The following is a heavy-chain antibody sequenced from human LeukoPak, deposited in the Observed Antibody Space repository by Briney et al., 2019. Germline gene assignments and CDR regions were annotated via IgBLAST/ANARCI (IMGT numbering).Heavy chain of an antibody. CDR2: IHTSGST. J-gene: IGHJ3*02. CDR1: GGSISSYY. Sequence: SSETLSLTCTVSGGSISSYYWNWIRQPAGKGLEWIGRIHTSGSTNYNPSLRGRVTMSVATPKTQYMLNRSSGTAAAAVYYSCGGIVPVPAQECLGIWGQGTMVTVSS. CDR3: GGIVPVPAQECLGI. V-gene: IGHV4-4*07. D-gene: IGHD2-2*01.